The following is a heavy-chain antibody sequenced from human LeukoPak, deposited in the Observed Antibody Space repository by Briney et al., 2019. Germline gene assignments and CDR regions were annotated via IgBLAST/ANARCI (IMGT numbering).Heavy chain of an antibody. Sequence: GRSLRLSCAASGFTFSSYAMHWVRQAPGKGLEWVAVISYDGSNKYYADSVKGRFTISRDNSKNTLYLQMNSLRAEDTAVYYCASFMVRGSNEGYWGQGTLVTVSS. CDR3: ASFMVRGSNEGY. D-gene: IGHD3-10*01. V-gene: IGHV3-30-3*01. J-gene: IGHJ4*02. CDR1: GFTFSSYA. CDR2: ISYDGSNK.